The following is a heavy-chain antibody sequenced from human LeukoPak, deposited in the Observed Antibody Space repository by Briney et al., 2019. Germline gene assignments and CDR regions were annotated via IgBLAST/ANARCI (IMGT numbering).Heavy chain of an antibody. CDR3: AKGGLYSSSSLGYYYMDV. CDR1: GFTFSSYG. D-gene: IGHD6-6*01. CDR2: IYGSGGRT. J-gene: IGHJ6*03. Sequence: GGSLRLSCAASGFTFSSYGMSWVRQAPGKGLEWVSAIYGSGGRTFYADSVKGRFTISRDNSKNTLYLQMNRLRADDTAVYYCAKGGLYSSSSLGYYYMDVWGKGTTVTVSS. V-gene: IGHV3-23*01.